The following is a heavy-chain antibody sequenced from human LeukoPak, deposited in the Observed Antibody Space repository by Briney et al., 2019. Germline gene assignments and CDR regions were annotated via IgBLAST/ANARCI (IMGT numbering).Heavy chain of an antibody. J-gene: IGHJ4*02. CDR1: GYSISSGYY. CDR2: IYHSGST. V-gene: IGHV4-38-2*01. D-gene: IGHD2-2*01. CDR3: ARAGGGTSFDY. Sequence: SETLSLTCAVSGYSISSGYYWGWIRQPPGKGLEWIGSIYHSGSTYYNPSLKSRVTISVDTSKNQFSRKLSSVTAADTAVYYCARAGGGTSFDYWGQGTLVTVSS.